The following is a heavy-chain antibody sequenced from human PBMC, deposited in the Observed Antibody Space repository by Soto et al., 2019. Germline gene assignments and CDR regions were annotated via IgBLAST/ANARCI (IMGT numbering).Heavy chain of an antibody. CDR2: IYHSGST. CDR1: GGSISSGGYS. CDR3: ARHQSHSSSYVDP. D-gene: IGHD6-13*01. J-gene: IGHJ5*02. V-gene: IGHV4-30-2*03. Sequence: SETLSLTCAVSGGSISSGGYSWSWIRQPPGKGLEWIGYIYHSGSTYYNPSLKSRVTISVDTSKNQFSLKLSSVTAADTAVYYCARHQSHSSSYVDPWGQGTLVTVSS.